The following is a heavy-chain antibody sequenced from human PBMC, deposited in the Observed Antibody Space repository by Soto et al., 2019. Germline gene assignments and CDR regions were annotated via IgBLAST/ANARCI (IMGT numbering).Heavy chain of an antibody. CDR1: GGSISSGDYY. D-gene: IGHD3-16*01. CDR2: IYYSGST. V-gene: IGHV4-30-4*01. J-gene: IGHJ5*02. Sequence: SETLSLTCTVSGGSISSGDYYWSWIRQPPGKGLEWIGYIYYSGSTYYNPSLKSRVTISVDTSKNQFSLKLSSVTAADTAVYYCARDYAANNWFDPWGQGTLVTVS. CDR3: ARDYAANNWFDP.